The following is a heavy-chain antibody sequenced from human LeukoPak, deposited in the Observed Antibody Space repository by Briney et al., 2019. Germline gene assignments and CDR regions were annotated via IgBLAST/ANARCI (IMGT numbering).Heavy chain of an antibody. CDR3: ARERGYCSSTSCYDWFDP. J-gene: IGHJ5*02. CDR2: IYSGGST. V-gene: IGHV3-53*01. D-gene: IGHD2-2*01. CDR1: GFTFSNYA. Sequence: PGGSLRLSCAASGFTFSNYAMSWVRQAPGKGLEWVSVIYSGGSTHYADSVKGRFTISRDNSKNTLYLQMNSLRAEDTAVYYCARERGYCSSTSCYDWFDPWGQGTLVTVSS.